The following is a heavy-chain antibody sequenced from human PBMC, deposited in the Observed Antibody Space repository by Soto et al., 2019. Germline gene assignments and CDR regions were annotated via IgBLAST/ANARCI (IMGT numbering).Heavy chain of an antibody. V-gene: IGHV3-30-3*01. D-gene: IGHD3-22*01. Sequence: GGSLRLSCAASGFTFSSYAMHWVRQAPGKGLEWVAVISYDGSNKYYADSVKGRFTISRDNSKNTLYLQMNSPRAEDTAVYYCARRLKGRYYYDSSGYYGMDVWGQGTTVTVSS. CDR1: GFTFSSYA. J-gene: IGHJ6*02. CDR2: ISYDGSNK. CDR3: ARRLKGRYYYDSSGYYGMDV.